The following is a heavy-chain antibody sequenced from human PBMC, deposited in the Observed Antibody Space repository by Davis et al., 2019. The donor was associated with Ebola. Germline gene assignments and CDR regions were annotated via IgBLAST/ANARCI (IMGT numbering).Heavy chain of an antibody. CDR2: IYPGDSDT. CDR1: GYSFTSYW. CDR3: ARHPIVVVPAAIRRDYMDV. V-gene: IGHV5-51*01. Sequence: PGGSLRLTCKGSGYSFTSYWIGWVRQMPGKGLEWMGIIYPGDSDTRYSPSFQGQVTISADKSISTAYLQWSSLKASDTAMYYCARHPIVVVPAAIRRDYMDVWGKGTTVTVSS. J-gene: IGHJ6*03. D-gene: IGHD2-2*02.